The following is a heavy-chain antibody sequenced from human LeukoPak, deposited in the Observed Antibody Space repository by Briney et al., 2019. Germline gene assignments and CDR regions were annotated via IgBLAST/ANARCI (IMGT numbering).Heavy chain of an antibody. Sequence: GGSLGLSCASSGFLLSRYAMCWVREARARGLEEVPAISGSGGSTCYADSVKGRFTISRDKSKNTLYLQLNSLRAEDTAVYYCAKPSYDFWGAYTARDYWGQGTLVTVSS. J-gene: IGHJ4*02. D-gene: IGHD3-3*01. CDR2: ISGSGGST. V-gene: IGHV3-23*01. CDR1: GFLLSRYA. CDR3: AKPSYDFWGAYTARDY.